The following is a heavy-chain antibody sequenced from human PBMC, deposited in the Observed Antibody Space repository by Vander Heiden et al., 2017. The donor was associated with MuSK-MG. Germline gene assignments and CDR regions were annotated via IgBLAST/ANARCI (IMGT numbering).Heavy chain of an antibody. D-gene: IGHD6-13*01. CDR2: IYHSGRT. CDR1: GYSISSGYY. Sequence: QVQLQESGPGLVKPSETLSLTCTVSGYSISSGYYWGWNRQPPGKGLEWSGSIYHSGRTYYNPSLKSRVTISVDTSKSQFSLKLSSVTAADTAVYYCARANFGGGRAAVYTLYYYDYWGEGPLVNLSS. V-gene: IGHV4-38-2*02. CDR3: ARANFGGGRAAVYTLYYYDY. J-gene: IGHJ4*02.